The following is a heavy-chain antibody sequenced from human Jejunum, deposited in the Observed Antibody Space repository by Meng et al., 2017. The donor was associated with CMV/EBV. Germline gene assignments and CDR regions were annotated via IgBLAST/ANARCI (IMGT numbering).Heavy chain of an antibody. CDR2: ISTSSNYI. Sequence: AATGFTFRTDSMNWVRQAPGKGLEWVSFISTSSNYIYYSDSVKGRFTISRDNAKNSLYLQMNSLRAEDTALYYCARDMSSPYFDYWGQGALVTVSS. J-gene: IGHJ4*02. CDR1: GFTFRTDS. V-gene: IGHV3-21*01. D-gene: IGHD3-10*01. CDR3: ARDMSSPYFDY.